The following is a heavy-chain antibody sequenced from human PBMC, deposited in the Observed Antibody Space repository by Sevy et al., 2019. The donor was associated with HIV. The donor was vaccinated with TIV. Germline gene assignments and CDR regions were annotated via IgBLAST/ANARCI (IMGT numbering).Heavy chain of an antibody. CDR2: IWYDGSNK. V-gene: IGHV3-33*01. D-gene: IGHD2-15*01. J-gene: IGHJ3*02. CDR3: AREGGYCSGGSCWGAFDI. CDR1: GFTFISYG. Sequence: GGSLRLSCAASGFTFISYGMHWVRQAPGKGLEWVAVIWYDGSNKYYADSVKGRFTISRDNSKNTLYLQMNSLRAEDTAVYYCAREGGYCSGGSCWGAFDIWGQGTMVTVSS.